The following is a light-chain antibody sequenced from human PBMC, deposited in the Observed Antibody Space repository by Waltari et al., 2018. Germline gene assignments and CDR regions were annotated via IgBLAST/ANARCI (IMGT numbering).Light chain of an antibody. J-gene: IGKJ4*01. CDR1: RSVSTD. V-gene: IGKV3-15*01. Sequence: EIVMTQSAATLSVSPGERATLXGVCSRSVSTDFAWYRQKPGQPPRLLIFGASTMATGVPARFSGSGSGTEFTLPISTMQFEDSAVYYCQQYDNWPPFTFGGGTKVEIK. CDR3: QQYDNWPPFT. CDR2: GAS.